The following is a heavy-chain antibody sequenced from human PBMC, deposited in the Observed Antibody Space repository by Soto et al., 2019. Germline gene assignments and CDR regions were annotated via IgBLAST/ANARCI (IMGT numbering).Heavy chain of an antibody. D-gene: IGHD3-3*01. CDR2: IIPIFGTA. V-gene: IGHV1-69*13. CDR3: ARDRSLRFFRGRRFYGMDV. Sequence: ASVKVSCKASGGTFSSYAISWVRQAPGQGLEWMGGIIPIFGTANYAQKFQGRVTITADESTSTAYMELSSLRSEDTAVYYCARDRSLRFFRGRRFYGMDVWGQGTTVTVSS. CDR1: GGTFSSYA. J-gene: IGHJ6*02.